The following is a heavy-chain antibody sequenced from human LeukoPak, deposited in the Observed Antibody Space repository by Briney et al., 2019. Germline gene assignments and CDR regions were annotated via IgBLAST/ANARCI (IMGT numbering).Heavy chain of an antibody. V-gene: IGHV3-21*01. CDR2: ISSSSSYI. CDR3: ARDSEGSSWAYYFDY. CDR1: GFTFSSYS. Sequence: KTGGSLRLSCAASGFTFSSYSMNWVRQAPGKGLVWVSSISSSSSYIYYADSVKGRFTISRDNARNSLYLQMDSLRAEDTAVYYCARDSEGSSWAYYFDYWGQGTLVTVSS. D-gene: IGHD6-13*01. J-gene: IGHJ4*02.